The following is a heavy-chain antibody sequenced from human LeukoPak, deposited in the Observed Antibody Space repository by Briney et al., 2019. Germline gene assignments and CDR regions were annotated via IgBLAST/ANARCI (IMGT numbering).Heavy chain of an antibody. J-gene: IGHJ4*02. CDR1: GYGFTNYG. V-gene: IGHV1-18*01. CDR2: ISGYNSKP. Sequence: GASVKVSCKTSGYGFTNYGITWVRQAPGQGLEWMGWISGYNSKPFYAQNFQGRVTMTTDTSTSTAYMELRSLRSDDTAVYYCARYSSSWYPYYFDYWGQGTLVTVSS. D-gene: IGHD6-13*01. CDR3: ARYSSSWYPYYFDY.